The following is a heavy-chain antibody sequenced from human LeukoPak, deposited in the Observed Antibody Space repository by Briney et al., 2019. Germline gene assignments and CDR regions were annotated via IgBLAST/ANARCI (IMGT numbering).Heavy chain of an antibody. J-gene: IGHJ4*02. D-gene: IGHD1-1*01. CDR1: GGSISSSSYY. V-gene: IGHV4-39*07. CDR3: ARQGQRRNPWYYFDY. Sequence: SETPSLTCTVSGGSISSSSYYWGWIRQPPGKGLEWIGSIYYSGSTYYNPSLKSRVTISVDTSKNQFSLKLSSVTAADTAVYYCARQGQRRNPWYYFDYWGQGALVTVSS. CDR2: IYYSGST.